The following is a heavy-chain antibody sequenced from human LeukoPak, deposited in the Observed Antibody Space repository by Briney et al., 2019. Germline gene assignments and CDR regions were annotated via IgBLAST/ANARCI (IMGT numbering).Heavy chain of an antibody. CDR2: ISRSGSTI. Sequence: GGSLRLSCAASGFTFSDYNMRWIRQAPGKGLEWVSSISRSGSTIYYADSVKGRFTISRDNAKNSLYLQMNSLRAEDTAVYYCARGYLVVRYGALDYWGQGTLVTVSS. CDR1: GFTFSDYN. D-gene: IGHD3-22*01. CDR3: ARGYLVVRYGALDY. J-gene: IGHJ4*02. V-gene: IGHV3-11*04.